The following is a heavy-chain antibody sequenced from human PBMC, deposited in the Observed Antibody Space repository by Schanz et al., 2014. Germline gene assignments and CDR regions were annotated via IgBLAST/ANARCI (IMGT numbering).Heavy chain of an antibody. CDR2: IGGSGDST. Sequence: EVQLVESGGGVVRPGGSLRLSCAASGFGFDDYAMSWVRQAPGKGLEWVSGIGGSGDSTHYADSVKGRFTISRDNLKKTVYLQMNSLRAGDTAVYYCAKVAPAATYLDSWGLGTLVTVSS. D-gene: IGHD2-2*01. J-gene: IGHJ4*02. V-gene: IGHV3-23*04. CDR1: GFGFDDYA. CDR3: AKVAPAATYLDS.